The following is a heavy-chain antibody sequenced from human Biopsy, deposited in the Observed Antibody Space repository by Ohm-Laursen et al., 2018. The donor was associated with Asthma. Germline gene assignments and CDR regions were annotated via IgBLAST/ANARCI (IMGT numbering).Heavy chain of an antibody. CDR2: ISFDGSNK. V-gene: IGHV3-30*03. Sequence: SLRLSCSASGFTFSNYGMHWVRQAPGKGLEWVAVISFDGSNKDYADSVNGRFTVSRDDSKNTLYLQINSLRPDDTAVYYCARDVMEWYLPAFDFWGQGTLVTVSS. CDR3: ARDVMEWYLPAFDF. CDR1: GFTFSNYG. J-gene: IGHJ4*02. D-gene: IGHD3-3*01.